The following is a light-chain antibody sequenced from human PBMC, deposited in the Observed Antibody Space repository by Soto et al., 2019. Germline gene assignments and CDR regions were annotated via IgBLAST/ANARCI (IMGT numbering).Light chain of an antibody. CDR1: SSDVGDYKY. V-gene: IGLV2-14*01. Sequence: QSALTQPASVSGSPGQSITISCTGTSSDVGDYKYVSWYQQHPGKAPKLMIYEVSNRPSGVSNRFSGSKSGNTASLTISGLQAEDEADYYCSSYTSSSTLVVFGGGTQLTVL. CDR3: SSYTSSSTLVV. CDR2: EVS. J-gene: IGLJ2*01.